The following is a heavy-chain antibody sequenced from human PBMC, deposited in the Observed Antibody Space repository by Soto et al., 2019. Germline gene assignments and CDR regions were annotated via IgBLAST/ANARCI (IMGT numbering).Heavy chain of an antibody. CDR2: ISYDGGNK. CDR3: ASPYYYDSSGLPGY. Sequence: GGSLRLSCAASGFTFSSYSLHWVRQAPGKGLDWVALISYDGGNKYYADSVKGRFTISRDNSKNTLYLQMNSLRAEDTAVYYCASPYYYDSSGLPGYWGQGTLVTVSS. CDR1: GFTFSSYS. D-gene: IGHD3-22*01. J-gene: IGHJ4*02. V-gene: IGHV3-30-3*01.